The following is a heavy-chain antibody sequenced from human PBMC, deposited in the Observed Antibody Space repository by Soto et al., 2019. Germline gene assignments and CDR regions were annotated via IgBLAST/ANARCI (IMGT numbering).Heavy chain of an antibody. D-gene: IGHD6-19*01. CDR3: AKSGSSGWYGWFDP. V-gene: IGHV2-5*01. CDR1: GFSLRTSGVG. Sequence: SGTTLVNPTHTLTLTCIFSGFSLRTSGVGVGWIRQPPGKALEWLGFIYWNDDKRYSPSLKSRLTITKDTSKNQVVLTMTNMDPVDTATYYCAKSGSSGWYGWFDPWGQGTLVTVSS. J-gene: IGHJ5*02. CDR2: IYWNDDK.